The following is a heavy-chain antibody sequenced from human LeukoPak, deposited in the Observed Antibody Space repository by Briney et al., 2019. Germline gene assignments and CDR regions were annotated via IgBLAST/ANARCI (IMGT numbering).Heavy chain of an antibody. CDR2: IYYSGST. CDR1: GGSISSYY. CDR3: ARLPTQ. V-gene: IGHV4-59*12. Sequence: SETLSLTCTVSGGSISSYYWSWIRQPPGKGLEWIGYIYYSGSTNYNPSLKSRVTISVDTSKNQFSLKLSSVTAADTAVYYCARLPTQWGQGTLVTVSS. J-gene: IGHJ4*02.